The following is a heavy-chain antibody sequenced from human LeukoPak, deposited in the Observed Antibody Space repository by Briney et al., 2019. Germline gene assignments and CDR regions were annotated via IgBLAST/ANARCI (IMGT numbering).Heavy chain of an antibody. CDR3: ARVQGGGCELVYYYYYGMDV. CDR2: ISSSSSYT. Sequence: PGGSLRLSCAASGFTFSDYYMSWIRQAPGKGLEWVSYISSSSSYTNYADSVKGRFTISRDNAKNSLYLQMNGLRAEDTAVYYCARVQGGGCELVYYYYYGMDVWGKGTTVTVSS. D-gene: IGHD2-15*01. CDR1: GFTFSDYY. J-gene: IGHJ6*04. V-gene: IGHV3-11*06.